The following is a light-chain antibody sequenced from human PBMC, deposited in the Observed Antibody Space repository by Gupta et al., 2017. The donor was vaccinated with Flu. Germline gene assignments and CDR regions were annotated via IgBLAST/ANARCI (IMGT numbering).Light chain of an antibody. CDR1: QDIRSN. V-gene: IGKV1-17*01. Sequence: QLTQSPSSLSASVGDRVTITCRASQDIRSNLGWYQQKPGKAPRLLIFTASNLQSGVPSGCSGRGSGTEFTLTISSLQTEDVGTYFCQQYKYDPCTFGQGTKLEIK. CDR3: QQYKYDPCT. J-gene: IGKJ2*02. CDR2: TAS.